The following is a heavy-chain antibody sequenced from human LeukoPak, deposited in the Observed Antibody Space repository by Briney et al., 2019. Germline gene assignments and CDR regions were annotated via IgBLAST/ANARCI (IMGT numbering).Heavy chain of an antibody. CDR3: ARDNGFLRYYGMDV. J-gene: IGHJ6*02. CDR2: IKEDGSEI. V-gene: IGHV3-7*01. Sequence: GGSLRLSCAASGFTLSAHWMSWVRQAPGEGLEWVANIKEDGSEIYYVDSVKGRFTISRDIAKNSLYLQMNSLRADDTAVYYCARDNGFLRYYGMDVWGQGTTVTVSS. CDR1: GFTLSAHW. D-gene: IGHD3-3*01.